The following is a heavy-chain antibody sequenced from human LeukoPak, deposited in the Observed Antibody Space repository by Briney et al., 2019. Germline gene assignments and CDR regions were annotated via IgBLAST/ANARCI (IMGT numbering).Heavy chain of an antibody. Sequence: SETLSLTCTVSGGSISSYYRSWIRQPPGKGLEWIGYIYYSGNTKYNPSLKSRVTTSVDTSKNQFSLKLSSVTAADTAVYYCARESSSGWYLYFDYWGQGTLVTVSS. CDR3: ARESSSGWYLYFDY. D-gene: IGHD6-19*01. CDR1: GGSISSYY. V-gene: IGHV4-59*01. J-gene: IGHJ4*02. CDR2: IYYSGNT.